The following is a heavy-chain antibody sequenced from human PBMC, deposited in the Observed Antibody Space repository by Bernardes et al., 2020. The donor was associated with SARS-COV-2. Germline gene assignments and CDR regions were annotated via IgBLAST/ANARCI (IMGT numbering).Heavy chain of an antibody. CDR3: ARFKLADFWSAYRYFDY. Sequence: ASVKVSCKASGYTFTSYDISWVRQAPGQGLEWMGWISVYNGKTDYAQKLQDRVTMTTDTSTRTAYMELRSLRFDDTAVYYCARFKLADFWSAYRYFDYWGQGTLVTVSS. V-gene: IGHV1-18*01. D-gene: IGHD3-3*01. J-gene: IGHJ4*02. CDR1: GYTFTSYD. CDR2: ISVYNGKT.